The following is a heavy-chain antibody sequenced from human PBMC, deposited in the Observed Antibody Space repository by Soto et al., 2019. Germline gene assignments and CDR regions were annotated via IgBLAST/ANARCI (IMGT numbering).Heavy chain of an antibody. J-gene: IGHJ5*02. Sequence: PSETLSLTCTVSGGSISSGDYYWSWIRQPPGKGLEWIGYIYYSGSTSYSPSLKSRVAISLDTSKNQFSLSLNFVTAADTAVYYCARGRGYSYGLDPWGQGSLVTVSS. V-gene: IGHV4-30-4*01. D-gene: IGHD5-18*01. CDR3: ARGRGYSYGLDP. CDR2: IYYSGST. CDR1: GGSISSGDYY.